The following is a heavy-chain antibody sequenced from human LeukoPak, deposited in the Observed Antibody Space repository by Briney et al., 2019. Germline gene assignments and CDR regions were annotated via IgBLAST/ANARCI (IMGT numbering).Heavy chain of an antibody. CDR3: ARQTTATTYDY. J-gene: IGHJ4*02. D-gene: IGHD4-17*01. Sequence: SETLSLTCTVSGGSISSSSYYWGWIRQPPGKVLEWIGSIYHSGSTFYNPSLKSRVTISVDTSKNQFSLKLSSVTAADTAVYYCARQTTATTYDYWGQGTLVTVSS. CDR2: IYHSGST. V-gene: IGHV4-39*01. CDR1: GGSISSSSYY.